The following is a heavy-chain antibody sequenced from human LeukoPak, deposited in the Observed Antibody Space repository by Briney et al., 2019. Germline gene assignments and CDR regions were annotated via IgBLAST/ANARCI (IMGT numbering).Heavy chain of an antibody. CDR1: GGSFSGYY. V-gene: IGHV4-34*01. CDR2: INHSGST. D-gene: IGHD3-10*01. J-gene: IGHJ4*02. CDR3: ASRANTMVRGVASD. Sequence: PSETLSLTCAVYGGSFSGYYWSWIRRPPGKGLEWIGEINHSGSTNYNPSLKSRVTISVDTSKNQFSLKLSSVTAADTAVYYCASRANTMVRGVASDWGQGTLVTVSS.